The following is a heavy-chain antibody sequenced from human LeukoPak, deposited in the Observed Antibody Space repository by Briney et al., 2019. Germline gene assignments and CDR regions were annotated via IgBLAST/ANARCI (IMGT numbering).Heavy chain of an antibody. J-gene: IGHJ4*02. CDR2: INSDSSLM. Sequence: KPGGSPRLSCAASGFTFSSYSMNWVRQAPGKGLEWVSSINSDSSLMYYAESVKGRFTISRDNARNSLYLQMNSLRAEDTALYYCIRDLFDDYSLDYWGQGALVTVSS. V-gene: IGHV3-21*01. CDR3: IRDLFDDYSLDY. D-gene: IGHD4-11*01. CDR1: GFTFSSYS.